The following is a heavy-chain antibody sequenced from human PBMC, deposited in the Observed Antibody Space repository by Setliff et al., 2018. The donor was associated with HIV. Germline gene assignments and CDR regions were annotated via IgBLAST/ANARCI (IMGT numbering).Heavy chain of an antibody. CDR2: IYYSGST. CDR1: GGSISSGGYY. D-gene: IGHD3-22*01. J-gene: IGHJ3*02. Sequence: TLSLTCTVSGGSISSGGYYWSWIRQHPGKGLEWIGYIYYSGSTYYNPSLKSRVTTSVDTSKNQFSLKLSSVTAADTAVYYCARVPSYYYDSSGYPLGAFDIWGQGTMVTVSS. V-gene: IGHV4-31*03. CDR3: ARVPSYYYDSSGYPLGAFDI.